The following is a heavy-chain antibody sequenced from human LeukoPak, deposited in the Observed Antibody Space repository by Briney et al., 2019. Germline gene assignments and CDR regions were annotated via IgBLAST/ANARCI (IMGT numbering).Heavy chain of an antibody. J-gene: IGHJ6*02. CDR3: ARDPVDYDSSGYYPNYYYYGMDV. CDR2: IYYSGST. V-gene: IGHV4-59*01. D-gene: IGHD3-22*01. CDR1: GGSISSYY. Sequence: PSETLSLTCTVSGGSISSYYWSWIRQPPGKGLEWIGYIYYSGSTNYNPSLKSRVTISVDTPKNQFSLKLSSVTAADTAVYYCARDPVDYDSSGYYPNYYYYGMDVWGQGTTVTVSS.